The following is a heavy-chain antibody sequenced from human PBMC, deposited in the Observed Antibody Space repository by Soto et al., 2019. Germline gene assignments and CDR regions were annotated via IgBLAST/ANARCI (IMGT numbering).Heavy chain of an antibody. CDR1: GYTFTSYG. CDR3: ARVATVTKSYYYYGMDV. D-gene: IGHD4-17*01. V-gene: IGHV1-18*01. Sequence: ASVTVSCKASGYTFTSYGSSWVRQPPGQGLEWMGWIIDYNGNTNYAQKLQGRVTMTTDTSTSTAYMERRSLRSDDTAVYYCARVATVTKSYYYYGMDVWGQGTTVTVSS. CDR2: IIDYNGNT. J-gene: IGHJ6*02.